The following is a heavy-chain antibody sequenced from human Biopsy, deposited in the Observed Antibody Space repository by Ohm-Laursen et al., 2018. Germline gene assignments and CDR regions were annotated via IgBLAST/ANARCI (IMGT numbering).Heavy chain of an antibody. CDR2: INPHTGVT. Sequence: GASVKVSCKASGYTFIDYYIHWVRQAPGQGLEWIGHINPHTGVTKYAQKFLDRITMTGDTSISTAYMDLSRLTSADTGIYYCARPSGGVSTIGFDPWGQGTLVIVSS. CDR3: ARPSGGVSTIGFDP. J-gene: IGHJ5*02. CDR1: GYTFIDYY. V-gene: IGHV1-2*05. D-gene: IGHD5/OR15-5a*01.